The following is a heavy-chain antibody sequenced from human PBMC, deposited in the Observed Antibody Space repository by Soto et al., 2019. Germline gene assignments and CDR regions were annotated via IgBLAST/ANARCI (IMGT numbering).Heavy chain of an antibody. Sequence: VELLESGGDLGQPGGSLRLSCAASGFTFDTFPMNWVRQAPGNGLEWVSGISDSGSNTYYADSVKGRFSIPREKSTKTLYLQMNSLRAEDTAVYFCAKGHYGSGASGVRGYWGQGALVTVSS. V-gene: IGHV3-23*01. CDR3: AKGHYGSGASGVRGY. J-gene: IGHJ4*02. D-gene: IGHD3-10*01. CDR2: ISDSGSNT. CDR1: GFTFDTFP.